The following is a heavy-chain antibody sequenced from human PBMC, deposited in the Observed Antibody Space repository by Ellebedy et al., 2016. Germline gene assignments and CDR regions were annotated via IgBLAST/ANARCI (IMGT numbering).Heavy chain of an antibody. CDR3: ARDREDGYNTLFDY. V-gene: IGHV1-18*01. Sequence: ASVKVSXXASGYTFTSYGISWVRQAPGQGLEWMGWISAYNGNTNYAQKLQGRVTMTTDTSTSTAYMELRSLRSDDTAVYYCARDREDGYNTLFDYWGQGTLVTVSS. CDR1: GYTFTSYG. CDR2: ISAYNGNT. J-gene: IGHJ4*02. D-gene: IGHD5-24*01.